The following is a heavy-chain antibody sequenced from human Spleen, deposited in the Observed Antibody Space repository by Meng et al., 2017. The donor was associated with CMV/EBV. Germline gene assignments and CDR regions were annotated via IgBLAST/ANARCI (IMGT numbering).Heavy chain of an antibody. Sequence: VDGGNNNGKSRKWSRKNTGKGIEWIGENKEKGKKNKNKYQKRRVNISEDKSKNQFSLRVSSVTAADTAVYYCARGRGLTTTHYFDYWGQGTLVTVSS. J-gene: IGHJ4*02. CDR3: ARGRGLTTTHYFDY. CDR2: NKEKGKK. V-gene: IGHV4-34*01. CDR1: GGNNNGKS. D-gene: IGHD1-1*01.